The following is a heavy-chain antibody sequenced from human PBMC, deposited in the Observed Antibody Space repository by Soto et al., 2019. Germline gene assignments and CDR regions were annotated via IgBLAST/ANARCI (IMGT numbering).Heavy chain of an antibody. V-gene: IGHV3-30*18. Sequence: QVQLVESGGGVVQAGRSLRLSCVASEFTFKSYGVHWVRQAPGKGLACVAVMSYDGNKKHYADSVRGRFTISRDNSKNTLYLQMNSLRTEDTAVYYCAKDSYRGDIVLTPAPYGNDYWGQGTLVTVSS. D-gene: IGHD2-2*01. J-gene: IGHJ4*02. CDR1: EFTFKSYG. CDR3: AKDSYRGDIVLTPAPYGNDY. CDR2: MSYDGNKK.